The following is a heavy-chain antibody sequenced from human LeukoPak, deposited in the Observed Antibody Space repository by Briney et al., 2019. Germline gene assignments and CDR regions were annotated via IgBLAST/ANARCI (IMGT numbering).Heavy chain of an antibody. Sequence: PAETLSLTCAVYGGSFSGYYWSWIRQPPGKGLEWIGEINHGGSTNYNPSLKSRVTISVDTSKNQFSLKQSSVTAADTAVYYCVTIKGLYYFYYYMDVWGKGTTVTISS. D-gene: IGHD3-10*01. CDR3: VTIKGLYYFYYYMDV. V-gene: IGHV4-34*01. CDR1: GGSFSGYY. CDR2: INHGGST. J-gene: IGHJ6*03.